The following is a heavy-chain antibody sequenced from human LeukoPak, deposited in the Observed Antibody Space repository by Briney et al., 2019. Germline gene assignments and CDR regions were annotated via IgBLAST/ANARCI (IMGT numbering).Heavy chain of an antibody. CDR3: ARVYRRYFDY. Sequence: GGSLRLSCAASGFTFSSYEMNWVRQAPGKGLEWVSYISSSGSTIYYADSVRGRFTISRDNAKNSLYLQMNSLRAEDTAVYYCARVYRRYFDYWGQGTLVTVSS. D-gene: IGHD1-14*01. V-gene: IGHV3-48*03. CDR1: GFTFSSYE. CDR2: ISSSGSTI. J-gene: IGHJ4*02.